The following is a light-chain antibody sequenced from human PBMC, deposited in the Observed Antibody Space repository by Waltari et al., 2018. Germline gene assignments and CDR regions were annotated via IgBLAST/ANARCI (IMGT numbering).Light chain of an antibody. Sequence: IQMTQSPYSLSPSIGDRVTITCRASQGIRDDLTWYQQSPGKAPILLIYSASTLESGVPSRFSGSGYGTDFTLTISSLQPGDFANYYCLQDSNYPRTFGQGTRVEIK. CDR1: QGIRDD. V-gene: IGKV1-6*01. CDR2: SAS. J-gene: IGKJ1*01. CDR3: LQDSNYPRT.